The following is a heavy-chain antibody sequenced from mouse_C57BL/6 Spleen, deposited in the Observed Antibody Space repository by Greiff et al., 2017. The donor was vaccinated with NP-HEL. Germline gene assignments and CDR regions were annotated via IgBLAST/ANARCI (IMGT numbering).Heavy chain of an antibody. CDR3: ARETITTVVGFDY. J-gene: IGHJ2*01. D-gene: IGHD1-1*01. CDR1: GYAFSSSW. CDR2: IYPGDGDT. V-gene: IGHV1-82*01. Sequence: QVQLQQSGPELVKPGASVKISCKASGYAFSSSWMNWVKQRPGKGLEWIGRIYPGDGDTNYNGKFKGKATLTADKSSSTAYMQLSNLTSEDSAVYFCARETITTVVGFDYWGQGTTLTVSS.